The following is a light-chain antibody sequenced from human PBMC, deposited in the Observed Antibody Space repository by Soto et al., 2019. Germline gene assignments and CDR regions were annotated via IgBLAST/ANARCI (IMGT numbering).Light chain of an antibody. V-gene: IGLV8-61*01. J-gene: IGLJ3*02. Sequence: QAVVTQEPSFSVSPGRTVTLTSGLTSGSVSSNHYPSWYQQTPGQPPRTLIYNTNTRSSGVPDRFSGSILGNRAALTITGAQADDESDYYCVLYMSSDIGVFGGGTKLTVL. CDR2: NTN. CDR1: SGSVSSNHY. CDR3: VLYMSSDIGV.